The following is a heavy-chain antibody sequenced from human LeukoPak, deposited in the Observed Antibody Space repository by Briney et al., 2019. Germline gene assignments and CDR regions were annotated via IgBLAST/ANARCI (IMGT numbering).Heavy chain of an antibody. Sequence: SETLSLTCAVYGGSFSGYYWSWIRQPPGKGLEWIGEINHSGSTNYNPSLKSRVTISVDTSKNQFSLKLSSVTAADTAVYYCASLVDTAMVYDYWGQGTLVTVSS. CDR3: ASLVDTAMVYDY. V-gene: IGHV4-34*01. CDR1: GGSFSGYY. J-gene: IGHJ4*02. CDR2: INHSGST. D-gene: IGHD5-18*01.